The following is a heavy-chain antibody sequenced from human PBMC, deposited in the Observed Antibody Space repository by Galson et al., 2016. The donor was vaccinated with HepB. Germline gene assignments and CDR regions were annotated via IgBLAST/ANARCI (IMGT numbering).Heavy chain of an antibody. CDR2: IWSDGSKK. Sequence: SLRLSCAASGFTFSSSGMHWVRQAPGKGLVWVAFIWSDGSKKFYADSVKGRFTISRDNSKNTLYLQMNSLRAEDTAVYYCARAIKRGILTGYYHYGMDVWGQGTTVTVSS. J-gene: IGHJ6*02. CDR3: ARAIKRGILTGYYHYGMDV. V-gene: IGHV3-33*01. D-gene: IGHD3-9*01. CDR1: GFTFSSSG.